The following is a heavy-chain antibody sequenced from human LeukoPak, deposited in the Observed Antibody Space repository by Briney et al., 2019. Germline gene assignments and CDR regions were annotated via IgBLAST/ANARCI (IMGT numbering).Heavy chain of an antibody. CDR1: GFTFSRYW. D-gene: IGHD2-15*01. CDR3: ARVDCSGGSCYFDY. V-gene: IGHV3-74*01. Sequence: GGSLRLSCAASGFTFSRYWMHWVRQTPGKGLVWVSRINSDGSSTRYADSVKGRFTISRDNAKNALDLQMSSLRAEDTAVYYCARVDCSGGSCYFDYWGQGTLVTVSS. J-gene: IGHJ4*02. CDR2: INSDGSST.